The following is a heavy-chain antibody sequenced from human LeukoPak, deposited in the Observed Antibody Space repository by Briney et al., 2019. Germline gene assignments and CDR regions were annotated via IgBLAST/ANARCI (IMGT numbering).Heavy chain of an antibody. D-gene: IGHD1-26*01. CDR1: GFTFSSYE. V-gene: IGHV3-48*03. CDR2: SSSSGTTI. CDR3: ARHDSSIVGATTFDY. Sequence: PGGSLRLSCAASGFTFSSYEMNWVRQAPGKGLEWVSYSSSSGTTIYYAESVKGRFTISRDNAKNSLHLQMNSLRAEDTAVYYCARHDSSIVGATTFDYWGQGTLVTVSS. J-gene: IGHJ4*02.